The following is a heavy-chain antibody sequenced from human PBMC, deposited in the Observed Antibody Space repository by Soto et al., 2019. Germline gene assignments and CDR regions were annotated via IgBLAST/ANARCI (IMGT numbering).Heavy chain of an antibody. V-gene: IGHV4-39*01. J-gene: IGHJ6*02. Sequence: PSETLSLTCTVSGGSISSSSYYWGWIRQPPGKELEWIGSIYYSGSTYYNPSLKSRVTISVDTSKNQFSLKLSSVTAADTAVYYCARRSVLRFLEWCDYSMDVWGQGTTVTVSS. CDR2: IYYSGST. D-gene: IGHD3-3*01. CDR1: GGSISSSSYY. CDR3: ARRSVLRFLEWCDYSMDV.